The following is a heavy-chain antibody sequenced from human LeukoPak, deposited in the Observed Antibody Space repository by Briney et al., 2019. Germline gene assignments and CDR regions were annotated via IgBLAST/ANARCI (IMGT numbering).Heavy chain of an antibody. J-gene: IGHJ5*02. V-gene: IGHV3-66*01. CDR3: AREGMGTTFSAWFDP. D-gene: IGHD1-7*01. Sequence: GGSLRLSCAASGFTVSSNYMSWVRQAPGKGLEWVSIIYSDGSTYYADSVKGRFTVSRDNSKNTMFLQFNTLRPEDTGVYYCAREGMGTTFSAWFDPWGQGTLVTVSS. CDR1: GFTVSSNY. CDR2: IYSDGST.